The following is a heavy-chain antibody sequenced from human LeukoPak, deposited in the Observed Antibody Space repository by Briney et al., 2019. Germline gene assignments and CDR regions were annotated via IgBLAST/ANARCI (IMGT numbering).Heavy chain of an antibody. CDR1: GGSISGSSYY. D-gene: IGHD4-11*01. V-gene: IGHV4-39*01. J-gene: IGHJ4*02. CDR3: ARPGYSNSIDY. CDR2: IYYSGNT. Sequence: SETLSLTCTVSGGSISGSSYYWGWIRQPPGKELEYIGSIYYSGNTYYNPSLEGRVTISVDTSKNQFSLNLSSVTAADTAVYYCARPGYSNSIDYWGQGTLVTVSS.